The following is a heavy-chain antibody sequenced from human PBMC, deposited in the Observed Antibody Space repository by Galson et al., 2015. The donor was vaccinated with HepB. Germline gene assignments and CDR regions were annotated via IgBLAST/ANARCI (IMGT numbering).Heavy chain of an antibody. J-gene: IGHJ4*02. CDR3: ARGELGSYCAAPPDH. CDR1: GYSFTSYW. V-gene: IGHV5-51*03. CDR2: IYRDDSDT. D-gene: IGHD6-13*01. Sequence: QSGAEVKKPGESLKISCKGSGYSFTSYWIGWVRQMPGKGLEWMGIIYRDDSDTRYSPSFQGQVTISADKSISTAYLQWSSLKASDTAMYYCARGELGSYCAAPPDHWGQGTLVTVSA.